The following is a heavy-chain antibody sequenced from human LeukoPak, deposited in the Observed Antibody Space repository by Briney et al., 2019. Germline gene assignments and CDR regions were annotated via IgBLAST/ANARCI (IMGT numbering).Heavy chain of an antibody. J-gene: IGHJ4*02. V-gene: IGHV3-48*03. D-gene: IGHD3-10*01. Sequence: GGSLRLSCAASGFTFSSYAMNWVRQAPGKGLEWVSYISSSGSTIYYADSVKGRFTISRDNAKNSLYLQMNSLRAEDTAVYYCARDRDRYYYGSGTYGVAFDYWGQGTLVTVSS. CDR1: GFTFSSYA. CDR2: ISSSGSTI. CDR3: ARDRDRYYYGSGTYGVAFDY.